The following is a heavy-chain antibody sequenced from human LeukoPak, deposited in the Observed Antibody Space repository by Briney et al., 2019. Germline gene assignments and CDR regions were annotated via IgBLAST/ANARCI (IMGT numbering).Heavy chain of an antibody. CDR2: IYHSGST. CDR3: ARDREDDNGDYGWFDP. D-gene: IGHD4-17*01. J-gene: IGHJ5*02. Sequence: PSQTLSLTCAVSGGSISSGGYSWSWIRQPPGKGLEWIGYIYHSGSTYYNPSLKSRVTISVDRSKNQFSLKLSSVTAADTAVYYCARDREDDNGDYGWFDPWGQGTLVTVSS. CDR1: GGSISSGGYS. V-gene: IGHV4-30-2*01.